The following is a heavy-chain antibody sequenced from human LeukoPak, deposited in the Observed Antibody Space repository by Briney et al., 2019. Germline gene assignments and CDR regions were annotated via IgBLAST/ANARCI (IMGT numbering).Heavy chain of an antibody. V-gene: IGHV1-69*02. D-gene: IGHD1-26*01. J-gene: IGHJ4*02. Sequence: ASVKVSCKASGGTFSSYTISWVRQAPGQGLEWMGRIIPILGIANYAQKFQGRVTITADKSTSTAYMELSSLRPEDTAVYYCARAPAAPIVGATLYYFDYWGQGTLVTVSS. CDR3: ARAPAAPIVGATLYYFDY. CDR2: IIPILGIA. CDR1: GGTFSSYT.